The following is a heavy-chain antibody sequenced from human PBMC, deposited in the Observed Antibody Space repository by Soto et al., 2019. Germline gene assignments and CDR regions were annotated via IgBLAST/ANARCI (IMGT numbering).Heavy chain of an antibody. J-gene: IGHJ4*02. CDR3: ARDDPSRTGIDY. CDR2: ISVYSGNT. CDR1: GYTFTSYG. Sequence: GASVKVSCKASGYTFTSYGISWVRQAPGQGLEWMGWISVYSGNTNYAQKLQGRVTMTTDTSTSTAYLELRSLRSVDTAVYYCARDDPSRTGIDYWGQGTLVTVSS. V-gene: IGHV1-18*01.